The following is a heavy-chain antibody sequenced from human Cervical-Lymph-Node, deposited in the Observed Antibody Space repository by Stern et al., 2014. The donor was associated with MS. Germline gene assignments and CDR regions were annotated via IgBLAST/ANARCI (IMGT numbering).Heavy chain of an antibody. V-gene: IGHV3-9*01. J-gene: IGHJ6*02. CDR2: IIWNSGSI. CDR1: GFTFDDYA. D-gene: IGHD1-1*01. Sequence: EVQLVESGGGLVQPGRSLRLSCAASGFTFDDYAMHWVRQAPGKGLEWVSGIIWNSGSIGYADSVKGRFPISRGNAKNSVYLQMNSLRAEDTALYYCAKEKTGTTSDGMDVWGQGTTVTVSS. CDR3: AKEKTGTTSDGMDV.